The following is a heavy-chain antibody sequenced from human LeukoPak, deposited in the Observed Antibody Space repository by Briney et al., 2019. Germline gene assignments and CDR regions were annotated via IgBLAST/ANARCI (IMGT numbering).Heavy chain of an antibody. Sequence: SETLSLTCTVSGGSISSGGYYWSWIRQHPGKGLEWIGYIYYSGSTYYNPSLKSRVTISVDTSKNQFSLKLSSVTAADTAVYYCASLRGDSWSGYYTVEYYFDYWGQGTLVTVSS. D-gene: IGHD3-3*01. CDR2: IYYSGST. V-gene: IGHV4-31*03. CDR3: ASLRGDSWSGYYTVEYYFDY. CDR1: GGSISSGGYY. J-gene: IGHJ4*02.